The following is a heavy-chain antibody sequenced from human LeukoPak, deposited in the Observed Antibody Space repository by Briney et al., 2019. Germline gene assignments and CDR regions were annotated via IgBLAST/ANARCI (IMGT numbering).Heavy chain of an antibody. CDR1: GGTFSSYA. V-gene: IGHV1-69*06. Sequence: ASVKVSCKASGGTFSSYAISWVRQAPGQGLEWMGGIIPIFGTANYAQKFQGRVTMTEDTSTDTAYMELSSLRSEDTAVYYCATVTRSWQKYYYYYYYMDVWGKGTTVTVSS. CDR2: IIPIFGTA. D-gene: IGHD6-13*01. J-gene: IGHJ6*03. CDR3: ATVTRSWQKYYYYYYYMDV.